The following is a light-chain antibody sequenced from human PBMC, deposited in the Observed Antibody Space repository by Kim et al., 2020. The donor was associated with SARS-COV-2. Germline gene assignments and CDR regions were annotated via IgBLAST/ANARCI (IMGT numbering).Light chain of an antibody. Sequence: QRVTISCTGSSSNIGAGFDVHWYQQLPGTAPKLLIYDNINQPSGVPDRFSGSKSGTSASLAITGLQAQDEADYYCQSYDNSLSGYVFGTGTKVTVL. CDR3: QSYDNSLSGYV. CDR2: DNI. V-gene: IGLV1-40*01. CDR1: SSNIGAGFD. J-gene: IGLJ1*01.